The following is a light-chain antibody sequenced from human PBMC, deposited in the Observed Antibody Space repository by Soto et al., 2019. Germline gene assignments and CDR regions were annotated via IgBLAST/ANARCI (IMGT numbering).Light chain of an antibody. CDR1: SSDIGDYDY. J-gene: IGLJ2*01. CDR2: EVT. CDR3: AAWDDRLSAVV. V-gene: IGLV2-8*01. Sequence: QSALTQPPSASGSPGQSVTISCTGTSSDIGDYDYVSWYQQHPGKAPKLIIYEVTKRPSGVPDRFSGSKSGNSASLTVSGLQSEDEADYYCAAWDDRLSAVVFGGGTKLTVL.